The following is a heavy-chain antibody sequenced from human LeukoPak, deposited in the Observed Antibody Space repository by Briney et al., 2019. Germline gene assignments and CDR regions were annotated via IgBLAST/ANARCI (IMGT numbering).Heavy chain of an antibody. D-gene: IGHD3-22*01. CDR3: ARDHVEYYYDSSGYSLYAFDI. J-gene: IGHJ3*02. CDR1: GYTFTSYG. Sequence: AXXKVSCKASGYTFTSYGISWVRQAPGQGLEWMGWISAYNGNTNYAQKLQGRVTMNTDTSTSTAYMELRSLRSDDTAVYYCARDHVEYYYDSSGYSLYAFDIWGQGTMVTVSS. CDR2: ISAYNGNT. V-gene: IGHV1-18*01.